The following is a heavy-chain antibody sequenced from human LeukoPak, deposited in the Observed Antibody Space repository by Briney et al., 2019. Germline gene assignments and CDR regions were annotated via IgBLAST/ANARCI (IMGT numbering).Heavy chain of an antibody. Sequence: ASVKVSCKASGGTFSSYAISWVRQAPGQWLEWMGRIIPILGIANYAQKFQGRVTITADKSTSTAYMELSSLRSEDTAVYYCARARYGGNGQGDYWGQGTLVTVSS. V-gene: IGHV1-69*04. CDR1: GGTFSSYA. J-gene: IGHJ4*02. CDR2: IIPILGIA. D-gene: IGHD4-23*01. CDR3: ARARYGGNGQGDY.